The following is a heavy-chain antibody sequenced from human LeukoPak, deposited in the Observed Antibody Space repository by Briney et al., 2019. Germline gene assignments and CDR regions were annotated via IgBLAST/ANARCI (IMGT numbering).Heavy chain of an antibody. CDR1: GGSFSDYY. V-gene: IGHV4-34*12. CDR3: AKARRNGLVMARGVIDY. Sequence: SETLSLTCVVYGGSFSDYYWHWIRQPPGKGLEWVGQIIHTGSTDYNPSLKSRVTISVDTSKNQFSLNLTSVTAADTAVYYCAKARRNGLVMARGVIDYWGQGTLVTVSS. D-gene: IGHD3-10*01. J-gene: IGHJ4*02. CDR2: IIHTGST.